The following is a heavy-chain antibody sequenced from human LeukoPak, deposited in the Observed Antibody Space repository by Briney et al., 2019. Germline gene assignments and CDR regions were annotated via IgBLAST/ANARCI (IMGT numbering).Heavy chain of an antibody. J-gene: IGHJ4*02. D-gene: IGHD6-19*01. CDR1: GFTFSSYA. CDR2: ISGSGDST. CDR3: AKDLLYSSGWFD. Sequence: GGSLRLSCAASGFTFSSYAMSWVRQAPGKGLEWVSTISGSGDSTYYADSVKGRFTISRDNSKNTLYLQMNSLRAEDTAVYYCAKDLLYSSGWFDWGQGTLVTVSS. V-gene: IGHV3-23*01.